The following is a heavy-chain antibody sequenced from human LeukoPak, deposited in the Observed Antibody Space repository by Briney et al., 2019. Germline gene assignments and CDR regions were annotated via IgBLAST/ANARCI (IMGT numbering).Heavy chain of an antibody. CDR2: ISSSSSYI. CDR3: ARGYDSSGYDRDYYFDY. Sequence: PGGSLRLSCAASGFTFSSYSMNWVRQAPGKGLEWVSSISSSSSYIYYADSVKGRFTISRDNAKNSLYLQMNSLRAEGTAVYYCARGYDSSGYDRDYYFDYWGQGTLVTVSS. V-gene: IGHV3-21*01. D-gene: IGHD3-22*01. J-gene: IGHJ4*02. CDR1: GFTFSSYS.